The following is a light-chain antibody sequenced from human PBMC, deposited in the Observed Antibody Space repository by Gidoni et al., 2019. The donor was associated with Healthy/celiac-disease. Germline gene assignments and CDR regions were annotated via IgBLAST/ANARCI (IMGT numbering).Light chain of an antibody. V-gene: IGLV1-51*02. CDR3: GTWDSSLSAGV. J-gene: IGLJ3*02. Sequence: QSVLTQPPSVSAAPGQKVTISCSGSSSNIGNNYVSWYQQLPGTAPKLLIYENNKRFSGIPDRFSGSKSGTSATLGITGLQTGDEADYYCGTWDSSLSAGVFGGGTKLTVL. CDR1: SSNIGNNY. CDR2: ENN.